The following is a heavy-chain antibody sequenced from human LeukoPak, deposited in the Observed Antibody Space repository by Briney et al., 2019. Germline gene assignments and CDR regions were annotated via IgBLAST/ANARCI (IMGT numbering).Heavy chain of an antibody. J-gene: IGHJ6*02. CDR1: GYTFTSYA. CDR3: ASERPQYCSGGSCYYYYYGMDV. Sequence: ASVKVSCKASGYTFTSYAMHWVRQAPGQALEWMGWINTGDGDTKYSQKFQGRVTITRDTSASTAYMELSSLRSEDTAVYYCASERPQYCSGGSCYYYYYGMDVWGQGTTVTVSS. CDR2: INTGDGDT. V-gene: IGHV1-3*04. D-gene: IGHD2-15*01.